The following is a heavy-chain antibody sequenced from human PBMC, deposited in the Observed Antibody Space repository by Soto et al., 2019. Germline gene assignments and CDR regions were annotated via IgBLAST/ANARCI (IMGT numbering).Heavy chain of an antibody. D-gene: IGHD1-26*01. CDR3: ARDGPSGSYNLDY. CDR2: INPSGGST. Sequence: GASVKVSCKASGYTFTSYYMHWVRQAPGQGPEWMGIINPSGGSTTYAQKFQGRVTMTGDTSTSTVYMEVSSLRSDDTAVYYCARDGPSGSYNLDYWGQGTLVTVS. J-gene: IGHJ4*02. V-gene: IGHV1-46*01. CDR1: GYTFTSYY.